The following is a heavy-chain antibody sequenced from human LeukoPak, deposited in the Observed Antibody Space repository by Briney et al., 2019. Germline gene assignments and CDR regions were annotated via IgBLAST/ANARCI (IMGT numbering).Heavy chain of an antibody. V-gene: IGHV4-59*01. D-gene: IGHD5-18*01. J-gene: IGHJ4*02. CDR3: ARAGYSYGTGYYFDY. CDR1: GCSISSYS. CDR2: IYYTGAT. Sequence: ETLSLTCTVSGCSISSYSWSWIRLPPGKGLEWVGYIYYTGATYYNASLKSRVTISLDTSKNQFSLQLSSVTAADAAVYYCARAGYSYGTGYYFDYWGQGALVTVSS.